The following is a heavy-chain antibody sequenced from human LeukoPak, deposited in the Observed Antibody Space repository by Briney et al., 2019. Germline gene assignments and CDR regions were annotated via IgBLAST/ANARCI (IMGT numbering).Heavy chain of an antibody. J-gene: IGHJ4*02. Sequence: PGGSLRLSCAASGFTFSSYGMHWVRQAPGKGLEWVAVIWYDGSNKYYADSVKGRFTISRDNSKNTLYLQMNSLRAEDTAVYYCAKDPEGFGELYWGQGTLVTVSS. D-gene: IGHD3-10*01. V-gene: IGHV3-30*02. CDR2: IWYDGSNK. CDR1: GFTFSSYG. CDR3: AKDPEGFGELY.